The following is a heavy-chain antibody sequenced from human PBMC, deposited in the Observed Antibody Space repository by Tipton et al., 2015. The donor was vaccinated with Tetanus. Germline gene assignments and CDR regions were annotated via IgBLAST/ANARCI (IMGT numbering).Heavy chain of an antibody. V-gene: IGHV4-59*05. D-gene: IGHD2-2*01. CDR3: ARTSIPAADYCFDY. CDR2: IYYSGST. CDR1: GDSISSHY. Sequence: TLSLTCTVSGDSISSHYWNWIRQPPGKGLEWIGSIYYSGSTYYNPSLKSRVTISVDTSKNQFSLKLSSVTAADTAVYYCARTSIPAADYCFDYWGQGTLVTVSS. J-gene: IGHJ4*02.